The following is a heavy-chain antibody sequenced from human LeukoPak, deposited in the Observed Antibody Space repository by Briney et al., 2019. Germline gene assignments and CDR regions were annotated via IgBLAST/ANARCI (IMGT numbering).Heavy chain of an antibody. CDR1: GFSFSTAW. Sequence: PGGSLRLSCAASGFSFSTAWMNWVRQAPGKGLEWVGRIKSKRDGGTTDFAAPVKGRFTISRDDSQNTLHLQMSSLKSEDTAVYYCTTDNNKYYLGIYYRNGMDVWGQGTTVTVSS. CDR2: IKSKRDGGTT. J-gene: IGHJ6*02. D-gene: IGHD3-16*01. V-gene: IGHV3-15*01. CDR3: TTDNNKYYLGIYYRNGMDV.